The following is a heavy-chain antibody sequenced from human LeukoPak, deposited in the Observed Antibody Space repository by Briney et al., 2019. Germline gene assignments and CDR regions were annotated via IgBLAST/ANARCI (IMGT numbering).Heavy chain of an antibody. Sequence: PGGSLRLSCAASGFTVSSNYMSWVRQAPGKGLEWVSVIYSGGSTYYADSVKGRFTISRDNSKNTLYLQMKSLRAEDTAVYYCARAQQMDDAFDIWGQGTMVTVSS. CDR2: IYSGGST. J-gene: IGHJ3*02. CDR3: ARAQQMDDAFDI. CDR1: GFTVSSNY. V-gene: IGHV3-66*02. D-gene: IGHD6-13*01.